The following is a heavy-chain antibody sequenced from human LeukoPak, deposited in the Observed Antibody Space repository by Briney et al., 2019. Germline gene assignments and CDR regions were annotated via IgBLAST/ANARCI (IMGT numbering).Heavy chain of an antibody. D-gene: IGHD6-13*01. V-gene: IGHV1-46*01. J-gene: IGHJ6*02. CDR2: INPSGGST. CDR3: ARAGGYRYSSSWYDWNYYYYGMDV. CDR1: GYTFTSYY. Sequence: ASVKVSCKASGYTFTSYYMHWVRQAPGQGLEWMGIINPSGGSTSYAQKFQGRVTMTRDTSTSTVYMELSSLRSEDTAVYYCARAGGYRYSSSWYDWNYYYYGMDVWGQGTTVTVSS.